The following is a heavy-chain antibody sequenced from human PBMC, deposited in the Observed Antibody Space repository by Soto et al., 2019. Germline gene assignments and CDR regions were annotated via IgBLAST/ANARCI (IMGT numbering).Heavy chain of an antibody. CDR3: AKTISHGDYVANFEF. D-gene: IGHD4-17*01. V-gene: IGHV3-23*01. J-gene: IGHJ4*02. CDR2: ISGGGRSI. Sequence: PGGSLRLSCAASGCSFRTYAMTWVRQALGKGLEWVSTISGGGRSIFYGDSVKGRFTISRDNSKDTLYLQMNSLRAEDTAVYYCAKTISHGDYVANFEFWGQGTLVTVSS. CDR1: GCSFRTYA.